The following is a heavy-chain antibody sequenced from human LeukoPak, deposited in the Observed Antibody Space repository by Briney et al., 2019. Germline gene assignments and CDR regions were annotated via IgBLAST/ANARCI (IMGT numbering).Heavy chain of an antibody. Sequence: GGSLRLSCAASGFTISSNHMSWVRQAPGKGLEWVSVIYSGGSTDYADSVKGRFTISRDNSKNTLYLQMNSLRAEDTAVYHCARGPAGYNWGQGTLVTVSS. D-gene: IGHD1-1*01. CDR1: GFTISSNH. CDR3: ARGPAGYN. V-gene: IGHV3-53*01. CDR2: IYSGGST. J-gene: IGHJ4*02.